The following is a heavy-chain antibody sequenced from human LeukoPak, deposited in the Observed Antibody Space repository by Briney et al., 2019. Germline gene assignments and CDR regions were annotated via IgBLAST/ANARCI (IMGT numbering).Heavy chain of an antibody. J-gene: IGHJ6*02. Sequence: ASVKVSCKASGYTFTSYDINWVRQATGQGLEWMGWMNPNSGNTGYAQKFQGRVTMTRNTSISTAYMELSRLRSEDTPVYFCSRPNHYDGSGPNYYYYGMDAWGQGPTVTVSS. D-gene: IGHD3-22*01. CDR3: SRPNHYDGSGPNYYYYGMDA. CDR2: MNPNSGNT. V-gene: IGHV1-8*01. CDR1: GYTFTSYD.